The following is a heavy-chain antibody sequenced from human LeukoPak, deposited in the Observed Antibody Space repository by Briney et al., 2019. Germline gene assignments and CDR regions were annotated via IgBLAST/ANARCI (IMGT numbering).Heavy chain of an antibody. CDR1: GYSFTSYW. V-gene: IGHV5-51*01. J-gene: IGHJ4*02. CDR2: IYPGDSDT. Sequence: ESLKISCKGSGYSFTSYWIGWVRQMPGKGLEWMGIIYPGDSDTRYSPSFQGQVTISADKSISTAYLQWSSLKASDTAMYYCARSGDIAVAGSSLDYWGQGTLVTVSS. D-gene: IGHD6-19*01. CDR3: ARSGDIAVAGSSLDY.